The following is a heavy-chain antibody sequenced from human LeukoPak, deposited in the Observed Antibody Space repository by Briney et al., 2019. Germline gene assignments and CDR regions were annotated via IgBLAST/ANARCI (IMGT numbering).Heavy chain of an antibody. CDR1: GFTFTTYA. J-gene: IGHJ3*02. CDR2: ISDTGSSA. Sequence: GGSLRLSCGASGFTFTTYAMSWVRQAPGKGLEWVSGISDTGSSAYYADSVKGRFTISRDNSKNTLYLQMNSLRAEDTAVYYCAKDRAFDIWGQGTMVTVSS. V-gene: IGHV3-23*01. CDR3: AKDRAFDI.